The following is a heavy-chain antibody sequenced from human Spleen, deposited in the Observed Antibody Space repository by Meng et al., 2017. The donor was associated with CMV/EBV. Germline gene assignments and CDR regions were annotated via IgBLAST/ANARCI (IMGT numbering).Heavy chain of an antibody. CDR2: IWFDGSNK. D-gene: IGHD2-8*01. CDR1: GFTFTSYA. V-gene: IGHV3-33*06. Sequence: GESLKISCAASGFTFTSYAMNWVRQAPGKGLEWVAVIWFDGSNKYYADAVKGRFTISSDNSKNTVYLQVNSLRVEDTAVYYCAKASRMYPHYGMDVWGQGTTVTVSS. J-gene: IGHJ6*02. CDR3: AKASRMYPHYGMDV.